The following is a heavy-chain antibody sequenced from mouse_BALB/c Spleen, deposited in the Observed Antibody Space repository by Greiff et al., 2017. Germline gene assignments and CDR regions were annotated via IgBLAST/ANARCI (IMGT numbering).Heavy chain of an antibody. Sequence: VKLVESGAELARPGASVKLSCKASGYTFTDYYINWVKQRTGQGLEWIGEIYPGSGNTYYNEKFKGKATLTADKSSSTAYMQLSSLTSEDSAVYFCARSVGYAMDYWGQGTSVTVSS. CDR2: IYPGSGNT. J-gene: IGHJ4*01. D-gene: IGHD1-3*01. CDR1: GYTFTDYY. V-gene: IGHV1-77*01. CDR3: ARSVGYAMDY.